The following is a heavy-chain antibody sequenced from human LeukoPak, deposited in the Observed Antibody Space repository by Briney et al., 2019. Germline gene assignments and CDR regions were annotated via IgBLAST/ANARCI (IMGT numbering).Heavy chain of an antibody. V-gene: IGHV5-51*01. J-gene: IGHJ4*02. CDR3: ASGDSSSWTRTDY. D-gene: IGHD6-13*01. CDR2: IYPGDSDT. Sequence: GESLQSSCKGSGYSFTSYWIGWVRQMPGKGLEWMGIIYPGDSDTRYSPSFQGQVTISADKSISTAYLQWSSLKASDTAMYYCASGDSSSWTRTDYWGQGTRVTLSS. CDR1: GYSFTSYW.